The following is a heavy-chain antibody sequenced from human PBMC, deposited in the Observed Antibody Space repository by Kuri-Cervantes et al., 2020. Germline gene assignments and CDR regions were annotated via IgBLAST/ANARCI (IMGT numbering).Heavy chain of an antibody. CDR1: GYTFIAYY. D-gene: IGHD3-10*01. J-gene: IGHJ4*02. CDR3: ARGYYGSGSYYNAPGY. CDR2: INPNSGGT. V-gene: IGHV1-2*02. Sequence: ASVKVSCKASGYTFIAYYLNWVRQDPGQGLEWMGWINPNSGGTNYAQKFQGRVTMTTDTSTSTAYMELRSLRSDDTAVYYCARGYYGSGSYYNAPGYWGQGTLVTVSS.